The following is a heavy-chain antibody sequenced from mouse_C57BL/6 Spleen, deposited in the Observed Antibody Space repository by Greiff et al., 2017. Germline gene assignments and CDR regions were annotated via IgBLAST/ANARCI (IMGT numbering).Heavy chain of an antibody. CDR1: GYTFTDYN. Sequence: VQLQQSGPELVKPGASVKIPCKASGYTFTDYNMDWVKQSPGKSLEWIGDINPNNGGTIYNQKFKGKATLTVDKSSSTAYMELRSLTSEDTAVYYCARSLITTVVADYFDYWGQGTTLTVSS. J-gene: IGHJ2*01. CDR2: INPNNGGT. CDR3: ARSLITTVVADYFDY. V-gene: IGHV1-18*01. D-gene: IGHD1-1*01.